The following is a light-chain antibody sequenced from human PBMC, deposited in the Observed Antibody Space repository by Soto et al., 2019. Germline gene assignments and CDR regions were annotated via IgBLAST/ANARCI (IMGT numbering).Light chain of an antibody. V-gene: IGLV2-14*01. CDR1: SSDVGGYNY. Sequence: QSVLTQPASVSRSPGQSITISCTGTSSDVGGYNYVSWYQQHPGKAPKLMIYDVSNRPSGVSNRFSGSKSGNTASLTISGLQAEYEADYYCSSYTSSSTLNYVFGTGTKVTVL. CDR2: DVS. J-gene: IGLJ1*01. CDR3: SSYTSSSTLNYV.